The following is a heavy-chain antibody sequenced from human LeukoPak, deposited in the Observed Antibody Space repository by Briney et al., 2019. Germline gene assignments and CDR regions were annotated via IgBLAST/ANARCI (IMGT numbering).Heavy chain of an antibody. V-gene: IGHV4-4*02. J-gene: IGHJ4*02. Sequence: GSLRLSCAASGFTFSSYSMNWVRQAPGKGLEWIGYIYHSGSTYYNPSLKSRVTISVDTSKNQFSLKLSSVTAADTAVYYCARSIAAAGTYYFDYWGQGTLVTVSS. CDR3: ARSIAAAGTYYFDY. CDR2: IYHSGST. CDR1: GFTFSSYS. D-gene: IGHD6-13*01.